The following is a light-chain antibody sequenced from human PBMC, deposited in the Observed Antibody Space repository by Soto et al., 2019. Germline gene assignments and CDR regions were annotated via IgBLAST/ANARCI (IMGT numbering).Light chain of an antibody. J-gene: IGKJ1*01. Sequence: EIVMTQSPATLSVSPGERATLSCRASQSVSSNLAWYQQKPGQAPRLLIYGASTRATGIPARFSGSGSGTEFTLTISSLQSEDFAVHYCQQYNNWPPGTFGQGTKVDIK. V-gene: IGKV3-15*01. CDR2: GAS. CDR1: QSVSSN. CDR3: QQYNNWPPGT.